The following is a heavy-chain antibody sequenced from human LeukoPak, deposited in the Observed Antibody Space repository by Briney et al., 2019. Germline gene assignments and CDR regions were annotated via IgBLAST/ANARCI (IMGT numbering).Heavy chain of an antibody. V-gene: IGHV3-21*01. Sequence: GGSLRLSCAASGFTFSSYSMNWVRQAPGKGLEWVSSISSGSSYIYYADSVKGRFTISRDDAKNSLYLQMNSLRAEDTAVYYCARDEVREISIITEGYSYDFDYWGQGTLVTVSS. D-gene: IGHD5-18*01. CDR3: ARDEVREISIITEGYSYDFDY. CDR1: GFTFSSYS. CDR2: ISSGSSYI. J-gene: IGHJ4*02.